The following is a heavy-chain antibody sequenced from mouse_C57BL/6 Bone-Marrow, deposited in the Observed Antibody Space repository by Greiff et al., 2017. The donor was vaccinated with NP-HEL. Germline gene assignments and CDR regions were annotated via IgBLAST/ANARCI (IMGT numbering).Heavy chain of an antibody. CDR1: GYTFTSYG. CDR2: IYPRSGNT. Sequence: QVHVKQSGAELARPGASVKLSCKASGYTFTSYGISWVKQRTGQGLEWIGEIYPRSGNTYYNEKFKGKATLTADKSSSTAYMELRSLTSEDSAVYFCADGSSYGDAMDYWGQGTSVTVSS. D-gene: IGHD1-1*01. CDR3: ADGSSYGDAMDY. J-gene: IGHJ4*01. V-gene: IGHV1-81*01.